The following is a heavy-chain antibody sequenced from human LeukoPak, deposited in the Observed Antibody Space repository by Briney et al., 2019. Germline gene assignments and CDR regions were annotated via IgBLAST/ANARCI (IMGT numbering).Heavy chain of an antibody. Sequence: GGSLRLPCAASGFTFSSYWMSWVRQAPGKGLEWVANIKQDGSEKYYVDSVKGRFTISRDNAKNSLYLQMNSLRAEDTAVYYCARVSSGWYFDYWGQGTLVTVSS. CDR2: IKQDGSEK. D-gene: IGHD6-19*01. CDR3: ARVSSGWYFDY. V-gene: IGHV3-7*04. J-gene: IGHJ4*02. CDR1: GFTFSSYW.